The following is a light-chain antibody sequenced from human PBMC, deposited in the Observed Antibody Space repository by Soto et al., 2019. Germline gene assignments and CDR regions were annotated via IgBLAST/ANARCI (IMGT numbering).Light chain of an antibody. Sequence: DIMLTQSPGTLSLSPGERATLSCRASQSVSSSYFAWYQQKPGQAPRLLIYDASNRATGIPARFRGSGSGTEFTLTISSLQSEDFAVYYCQHYNNWPLTFGGGTMVDI. V-gene: IGKV3D-15*01. CDR3: QHYNNWPLT. CDR2: DAS. CDR1: QSVSSSY. J-gene: IGKJ4*01.